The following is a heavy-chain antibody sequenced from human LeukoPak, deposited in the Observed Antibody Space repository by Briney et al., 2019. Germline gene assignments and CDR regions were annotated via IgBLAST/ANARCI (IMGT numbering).Heavy chain of an antibody. CDR3: AKDWVGAFDY. D-gene: IGHD1-26*01. J-gene: IGHJ4*02. CDR1: GFTFSIYA. Sequence: PGGSLRLSCAASGFTFSIYAMSWVRQAPGKGLEWVSAISVTDVRTYYADSVKGRFTISRDNSKKTVYLQMNSLRAEDTAVYYCAKDWVGAFDYWGRGTLVTVSS. CDR2: ISVTDVRT. V-gene: IGHV3-23*01.